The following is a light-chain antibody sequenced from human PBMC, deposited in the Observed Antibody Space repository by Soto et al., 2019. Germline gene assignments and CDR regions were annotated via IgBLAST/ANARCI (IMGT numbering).Light chain of an antibody. J-gene: IGKJ1*01. CDR1: QSVASS. Sequence: ERVMRHSPATLSTSTGESITLSCRANQSVASSVAWYQQKPGQAPRLILYGASTRATGFPARFSGSGSGTEFTLTISSLQSEDFAVYYCHRRQRWPRTYGQGTKVDIK. CDR3: HRRQRWPRT. V-gene: IGKV3-15*01. CDR2: GAS.